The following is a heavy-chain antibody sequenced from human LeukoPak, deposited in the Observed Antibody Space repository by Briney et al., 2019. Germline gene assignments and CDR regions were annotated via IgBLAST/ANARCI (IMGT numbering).Heavy chain of an antibody. CDR1: GYTFTSYD. J-gene: IGHJ3*02. V-gene: IGHV1-8*01. D-gene: IGHD3-22*01. Sequence: AASVTVSCKASGYTFTSYDINWVRQAPGQGLEWMGWMNPNSGNTGYAQKFQGRVTMTRNTSMSTAYMELSSLRSEDTAVYYCARGRYYYDSSGYGYDAFDIWGQGTMVTVSS. CDR2: MNPNSGNT. CDR3: ARGRYYYDSSGYGYDAFDI.